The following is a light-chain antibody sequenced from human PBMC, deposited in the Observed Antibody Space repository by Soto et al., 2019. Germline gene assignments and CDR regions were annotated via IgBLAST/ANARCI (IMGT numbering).Light chain of an antibody. CDR3: QQYDNSPYS. V-gene: IGKV3-20*01. J-gene: IGKJ2*03. Sequence: EIVLTQSPGTLSLSPGERATLSCRASQSVSFSYVAWYQQKPGQAPRLLIYGASSRATGIPDRFSGSGSGTDFTLTINRLEPEDFAVYYCQQYDNSPYSFGQGTKVDIK. CDR2: GAS. CDR1: QSVSFSY.